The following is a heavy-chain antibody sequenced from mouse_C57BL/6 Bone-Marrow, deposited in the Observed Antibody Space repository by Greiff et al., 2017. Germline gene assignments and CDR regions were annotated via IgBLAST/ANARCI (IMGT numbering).Heavy chain of an antibody. CDR2: IYPRSGNT. V-gene: IGHV1-81*01. J-gene: IGHJ4*01. Sequence: VQLVESGAELARPGASVKLSCKASGYTFTSSGISWVKQRTGQGLEWIGEIYPRSGNTYYNEKFKGKATLTADKSSSTAYMELRSLTSEDSAVYFCARYRYGNYDDLYAMASRGQGALGPSSS. D-gene: IGHD2-10*02. CDR1: GYTFTSSG. CDR3: ARYRYGNYDDLYAMAS.